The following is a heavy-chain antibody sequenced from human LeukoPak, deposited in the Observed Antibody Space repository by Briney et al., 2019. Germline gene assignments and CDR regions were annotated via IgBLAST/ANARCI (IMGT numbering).Heavy chain of an antibody. J-gene: IGHJ5*02. D-gene: IGHD3-3*01. Sequence: SETLSLTCTVSGGSISSSNNYWGWIRQPPGKGLEWIGSISYSGDTNYNPSLKGRLSISVDTSKNQFSLKLSTATAGDTAVYYCATVTIFGVLTKNWFDLWGQGTLVSVSS. CDR2: ISYSGDT. CDR1: GGSISSSNNY. V-gene: IGHV4-39*01. CDR3: ATVTIFGVLTKNWFDL.